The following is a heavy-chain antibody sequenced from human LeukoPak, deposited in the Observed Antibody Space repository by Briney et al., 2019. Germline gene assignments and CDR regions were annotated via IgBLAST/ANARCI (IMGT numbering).Heavy chain of an antibody. CDR3: ARRSSWGPFDY. J-gene: IGHJ4*02. V-gene: IGHV5-51*01. CDR2: IYPGDSDT. CDR1: GYTLTNNW. Sequence: GESLKISCKISGYTLTNNWIGWVRQMPGKGLEWMGIIYPGDSDTRYSPSFQGQVTISADKSISTAYLQWSSLKASDTAMYYCARRSSWGPFDYWGQGTLVTVSS. D-gene: IGHD6-13*01.